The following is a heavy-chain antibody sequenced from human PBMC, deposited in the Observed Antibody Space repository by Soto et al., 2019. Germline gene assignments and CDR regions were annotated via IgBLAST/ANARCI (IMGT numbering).Heavy chain of an antibody. CDR3: ARHLSGYGYLYFEF. J-gene: IGHJ4*02. Sequence: QLQLQESGPGLVKPSETQSLTCTVSGGSISSNSYYWAWIRQPPGKGLEWIGSGYHGGNTYYNPSHKSRVTIYVDTSTNQFSLKLNAVTAADTAVYYCARHLSGYGYLYFEFWGQGILVTVSS. CDR1: GGSISSNSYY. D-gene: IGHD5-18*01. CDR2: GYHGGNT. V-gene: IGHV4-39*01.